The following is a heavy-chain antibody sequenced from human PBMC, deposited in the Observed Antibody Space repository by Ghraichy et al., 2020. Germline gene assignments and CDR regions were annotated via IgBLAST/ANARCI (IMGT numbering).Heavy chain of an antibody. CDR1: GYTFTSYG. CDR2: ISAYNGNT. Sequence: ASVKVSCKASGYTFTSYGISWVRQAPGQGLEWMGWISAYNGNTNYAQKLQGRVTMTTDTSTSTAYMELRSLRSDDTAVYYCARDFREVVPAANVGNFDYWGQGTLVTVSS. J-gene: IGHJ4*02. D-gene: IGHD2-2*01. V-gene: IGHV1-18*04. CDR3: ARDFREVVPAANVGNFDY.